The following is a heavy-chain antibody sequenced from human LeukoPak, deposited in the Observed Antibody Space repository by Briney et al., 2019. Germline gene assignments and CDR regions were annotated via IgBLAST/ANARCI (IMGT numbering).Heavy chain of an antibody. Sequence: GGSLRLSCAASGFTFSNYWMHWVRQAPGKGLVWVSRIYNDGSSTSYADSVKGRFTISRDNAKSTLYLQMNSLRAEDTAVYYCARRAGGYSHPYDYWGQGTLVTVSS. CDR3: ARRAGGYSHPYDY. CDR2: IYNDGSST. D-gene: IGHD4-23*01. CDR1: GFTFSNYW. J-gene: IGHJ4*02. V-gene: IGHV3-74*01.